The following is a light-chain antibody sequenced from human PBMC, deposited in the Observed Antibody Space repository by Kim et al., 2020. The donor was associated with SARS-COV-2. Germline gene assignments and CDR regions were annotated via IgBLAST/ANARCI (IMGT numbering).Light chain of an antibody. Sequence: QSALTQPASVSGSPGQSITISCTGTSSDVGGYNYVSWYQQQPGKAPKVMIHDVTKRPSGVSNRFSGSKSGNTASLTISGLQAEDEADYYCSSYTSSSTWVFGGGTQLTVL. CDR2: DVT. V-gene: IGLV2-14*01. CDR3: SSYTSSSTWV. J-gene: IGLJ3*02. CDR1: SSDVGGYNY.